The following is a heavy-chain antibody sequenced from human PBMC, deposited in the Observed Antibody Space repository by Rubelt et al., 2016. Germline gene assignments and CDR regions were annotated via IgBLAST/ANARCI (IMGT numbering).Heavy chain of an antibody. V-gene: IGHV2-5*02. CDR2: IYWDDDK. CDR1: GFSLSSSGVG. D-gene: IGHD1-14*01. CDR3: AHTLGEPTFDS. Sequence: QITLTESGPTLVKPSQTLTLTCTVSGFSLSSSGVGVGWIRQPPGKSLEWLALIYWDDDKRYSPSLETRLTITKDTSTNQVVLTMTNVGPVDTATYDCAHTLGEPTFDSWGQGTLVTVSS. J-gene: IGHJ4*02.